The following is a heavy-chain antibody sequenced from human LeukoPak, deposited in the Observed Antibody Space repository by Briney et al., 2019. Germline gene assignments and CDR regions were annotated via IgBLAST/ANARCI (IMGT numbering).Heavy chain of an antibody. V-gene: IGHV4-59*01. CDR3: ARDAITIRTHYYYYYMDV. D-gene: IGHD3-9*01. CDR1: GGSISSYY. J-gene: IGHJ6*03. Sequence: SETLSLTCTVSGGSISSYYWSWIRQPPGKGLEWIGYIYYSGSTNYNPSLKSRVTISVDTSKNQFSLKLSSVTAADTAVYYCARDAITIRTHYYYYYMDVWGKGTTVTVSS. CDR2: IYYSGST.